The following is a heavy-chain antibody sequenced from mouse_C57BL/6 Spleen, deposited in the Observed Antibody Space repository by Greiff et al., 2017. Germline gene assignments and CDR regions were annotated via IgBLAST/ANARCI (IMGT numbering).Heavy chain of an antibody. V-gene: IGHV1-26*01. CDR2: INPNNGGT. CDR3: APQYPYYAMDY. J-gene: IGHJ4*01. Sequence: EVKLQQSGPELVKPGASVKISCKASGYTFTDYYVNWVKQSHGKSLEWIGDINPNNGGTSYNQKFKGKATLTVDKSSSTAYMELRSLTSEDSAVYYCAPQYPYYAMDYWGQGTSVTVSS. CDR1: GYTFTDYY.